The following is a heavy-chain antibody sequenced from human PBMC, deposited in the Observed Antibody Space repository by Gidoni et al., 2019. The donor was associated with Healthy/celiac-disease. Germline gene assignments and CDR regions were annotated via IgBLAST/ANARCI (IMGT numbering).Heavy chain of an antibody. CDR2: ISYDGSNK. V-gene: IGHV3-30*18. D-gene: IGHD6-13*01. CDR1: GFPLSSYG. J-gene: IGHJ6*04. CDR3: AKEYSSSWYVMDV. Sequence: QVQLVESGGGVVQPGRSLRLSCAASGFPLSSYGMHWVRQAPGKGLEWVAVISYDGSNKYYADSVKGRFTISRDNSKNTLYLQMNSLRAEDTAVYYCAKEYSSSWYVMDVWGKGTTVTVSS.